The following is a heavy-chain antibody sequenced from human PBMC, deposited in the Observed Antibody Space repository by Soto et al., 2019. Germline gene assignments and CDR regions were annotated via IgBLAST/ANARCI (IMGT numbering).Heavy chain of an antibody. J-gene: IGHJ4*02. CDR1: GFTFSDYY. CDR3: ARDKGQRVTADGY. D-gene: IGHD6-6*01. Sequence: RGSLRLSCAASGFTFSDYYMSWIRQAPGKGLEWVSYINSGGIRIYYADYVKGRFTIASDNDKNSLYLQMHSLRAEDVAVYYCARDKGQRVTADGYWGQGTLVTVSS. CDR2: INSGGIRI. V-gene: IGHV3-11*01.